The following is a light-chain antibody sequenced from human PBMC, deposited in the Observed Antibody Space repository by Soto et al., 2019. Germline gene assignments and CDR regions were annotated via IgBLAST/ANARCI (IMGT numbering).Light chain of an antibody. CDR3: MQSLETPWT. CDR2: LGS. J-gene: IGKJ1*01. Sequence: GEAASISCRSSHSLLHSNGYNYVDWYLQKAGQSPHLLIYLGSNRASGVPDRFSGSGSVTYFTLKISRVEAEDVGVYYCMQSLETPWTFGQGTKVDIK. CDR1: HSLLHSNGYNY. V-gene: IGKV2-28*01.